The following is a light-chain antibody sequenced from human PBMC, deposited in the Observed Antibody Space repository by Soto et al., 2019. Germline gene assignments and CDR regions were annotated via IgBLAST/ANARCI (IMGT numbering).Light chain of an antibody. Sequence: EIVMTQSPATLSVSPGERATLSCRASQSVSSNLAWYQQKPGQAPRLLIYGASTRATGIPARLSGSGSGTEFTLTISSLQSEDFAVYFCQQYNNWPRTWTFGQGTKVDIK. J-gene: IGKJ1*01. V-gene: IGKV3-15*01. CDR1: QSVSSN. CDR2: GAS. CDR3: QQYNNWPRTWT.